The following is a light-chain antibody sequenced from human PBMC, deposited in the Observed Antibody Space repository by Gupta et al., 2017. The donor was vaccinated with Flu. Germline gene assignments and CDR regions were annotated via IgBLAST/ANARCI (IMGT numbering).Light chain of an antibody. CDR2: SNN. J-gene: IGLJ3*02. CDR3: AAWDDSLNGWV. CDR1: SSNIGSNT. V-gene: IGLV1-44*01. Sequence: QSVLTHPPSAPGTPGQRVPIPCPGSSSNIGSNTVNWYQQLPGTAPKLLIYSNNQRPSGVPDRFSGSKSGTSASLAISGLQSEDEADYYCAAWDDSLNGWVFGGGTKLTVL.